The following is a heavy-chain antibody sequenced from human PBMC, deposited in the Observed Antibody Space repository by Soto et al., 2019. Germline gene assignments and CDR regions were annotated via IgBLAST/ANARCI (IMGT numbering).Heavy chain of an antibody. CDR2: INHSGST. CDR1: GGSFSGYY. V-gene: IGHV4-34*01. J-gene: IGHJ4*02. Sequence: SETLSLTCAVYGGSFSGYYWSWIRQPPGKGLEWIGEINHSGSTNYNPSLKSRVTISVDTSKNQFSLKLSSVTAADTAVYYCARFPRQWRYAFDYWGQGTLVTVSS. D-gene: IGHD2-15*01. CDR3: ARFPRQWRYAFDY.